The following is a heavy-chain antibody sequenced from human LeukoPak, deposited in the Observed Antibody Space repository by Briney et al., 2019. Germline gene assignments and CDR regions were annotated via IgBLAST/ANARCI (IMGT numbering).Heavy chain of an antibody. CDR3: ARGGYFDSSGYPNPLDY. CDR2: INHSGST. Sequence: SETLSLTCAVYGGSFGGYYWTWIRQSPGKGPEWIGEINHSGSTNYNPSLKSRVVMSVDTAKNQFSLRLNFVSAADTAVYFCARGGYFDSSGYPNPLDYWAREPWSPSLQ. D-gene: IGHD3-22*01. J-gene: IGHJ4*02. V-gene: IGHV4-34*01. CDR1: GGSFGGYY.